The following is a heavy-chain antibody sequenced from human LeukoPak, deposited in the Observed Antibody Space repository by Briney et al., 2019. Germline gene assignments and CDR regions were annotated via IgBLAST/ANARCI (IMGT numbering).Heavy chain of an antibody. V-gene: IGHV4-59*01. J-gene: IGHJ4*02. D-gene: IGHD3-10*01. Sequence: SETLSLTCAVSGGSISSYYWSWIRQPPGKGLEWIGYIYYSGSTNYNPSLKSRVTISVDTSKNQFSLKLSSVTAADTAVYYCARVKGGSGSFIFDYWGQGTLVTVSS. CDR2: IYYSGST. CDR3: ARVKGGSGSFIFDY. CDR1: GGSISSYY.